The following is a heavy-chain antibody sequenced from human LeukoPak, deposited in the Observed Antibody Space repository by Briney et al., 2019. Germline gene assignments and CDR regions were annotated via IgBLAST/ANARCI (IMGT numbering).Heavy chain of an antibody. J-gene: IGHJ4*02. Sequence: QPGGSLRLSCAASGFTFSSYSMNWVRQAPGKGREWVSYISGSDNTIYYADSVKGRFTISRDNARNSLYLQMNSLRDEDTAVYYCARVHRGYSFGRLDYWGQGTLVTVSS. D-gene: IGHD5-12*01. CDR3: ARVHRGYSFGRLDY. CDR1: GFTFSSYS. CDR2: ISGSDNTI. V-gene: IGHV3-48*02.